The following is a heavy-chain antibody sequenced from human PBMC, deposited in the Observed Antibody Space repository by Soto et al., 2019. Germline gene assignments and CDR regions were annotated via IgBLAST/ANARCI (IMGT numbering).Heavy chain of an antibody. CDR1: GFTFDDYT. CDR3: AKDGGVTHYAEYFQH. V-gene: IGHV3-43*01. J-gene: IGHJ1*01. Sequence: PGGSLRLSCAASGFTFDDYTMHWVRQAPGKGLEWVSLISWDGGSTYYADSVKGRFTISRDNSKNSLYLQMNSLRTEDTALYYCAKDGGVTHYAEYFQHWGQGTLVTVSS. CDR2: ISWDGGST. D-gene: IGHD2-21*02.